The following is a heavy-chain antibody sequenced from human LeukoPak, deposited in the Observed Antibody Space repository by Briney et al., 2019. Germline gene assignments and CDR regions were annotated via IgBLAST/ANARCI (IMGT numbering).Heavy chain of an antibody. J-gene: IGHJ4*02. V-gene: IGHV4-34*01. D-gene: IGHD3-10*01. CDR2: INHSGST. CDR1: GGSFSGYY. CDR3: ARGTDHYYGSGSYQIDY. Sequence: SETLSLTCAVYGGSFSGYYWSWIRQPPGKGLEWIGEINHSGSTNYNPSFKSRVTISVDTSKNQFSLKLSSVTAADTAVYYCARGTDHYYGSGSYQIDYWGQGPLVTVSS.